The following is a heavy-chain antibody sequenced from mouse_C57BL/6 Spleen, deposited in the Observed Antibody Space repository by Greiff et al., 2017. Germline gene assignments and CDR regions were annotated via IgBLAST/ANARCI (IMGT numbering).Heavy chain of an antibody. CDR2: IDPSGSYT. V-gene: IGHV1-69*01. CDR3: ARSYYSNSEYFDV. Sequence: VQLQQPGAELVMPGASVKLSCKASGYTFTSYWMHWVKQRPGQGLEWIGEIDPSGSYTNYNQKFKGKSTLTVDKSSSTAYMQLSSLTSEDSAVYYCARSYYSNSEYFDVWGKGTTVTVSS. J-gene: IGHJ1*03. D-gene: IGHD2-5*01. CDR1: GYTFTSYW.